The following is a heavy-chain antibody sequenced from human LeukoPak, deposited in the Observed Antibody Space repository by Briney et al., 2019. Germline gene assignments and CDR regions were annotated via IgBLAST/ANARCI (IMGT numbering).Heavy chain of an antibody. CDR2: IKYDGSKI. CDR1: GFRFRDYW. J-gene: IGHJ4*02. Sequence: GGSLRLSCAASGFRFRDYWMSWVRLAPGKGLEWVADIKYDGSKIYYVDSVKGRFTISRDNAKASLFLQMNSLRAEDSGVYFCVRDGDSLDFWGQGTLVTVSP. CDR3: VRDGDSLDF. D-gene: IGHD2-21*02. V-gene: IGHV3-7*01.